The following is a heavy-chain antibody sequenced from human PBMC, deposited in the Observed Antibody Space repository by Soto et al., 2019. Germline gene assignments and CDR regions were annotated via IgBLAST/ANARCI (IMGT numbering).Heavy chain of an antibody. CDR3: ARHKYAGSDRGGMDV. Sequence: QVQLQESGPGLVKPSETLSLTCTVSGGSISNFYWTWIRQPPGKGLEWIGNVHYSGSTNYNPSVKSRVTTSVDTANNQLSLNLSSVTAADTAVYYCARHKYAGSDRGGMDVWGQGTTVTVSS. CDR1: GGSISNFY. D-gene: IGHD6-25*01. CDR2: VHYSGST. V-gene: IGHV4-59*08. J-gene: IGHJ6*02.